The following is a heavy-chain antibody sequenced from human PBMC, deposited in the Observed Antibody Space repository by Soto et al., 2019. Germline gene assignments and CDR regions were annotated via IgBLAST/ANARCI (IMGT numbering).Heavy chain of an antibody. D-gene: IGHD6-19*01. J-gene: IGHJ4*02. CDR2: ISGSGGIT. V-gene: IGHV3-23*01. CDR3: AKVTIGWDFDY. Sequence: EVQLLESGGGLVQPGGSLRLSCAASGFTFSSYAMSWVRQAPGKGLECVSAISGSGGITYYADSVKGRFTISRDNSKNTLSLQMNSLRAEDTAVYYCAKVTIGWDFDYWGQGTLVTVSS. CDR1: GFTFSSYA.